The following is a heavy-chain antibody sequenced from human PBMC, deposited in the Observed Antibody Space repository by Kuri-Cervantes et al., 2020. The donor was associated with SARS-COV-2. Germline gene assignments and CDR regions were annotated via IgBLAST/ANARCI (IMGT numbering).Heavy chain of an antibody. Sequence: GGSLRLSCAASGFTFSSYAMSWVRQAPGKGLEWVSAISGSGGSTYYADSVKGRFTISRDNSKNTLYPQMNSLRAEDTAVYYCARGGHFTNGVSYGDHYFGLWGRGTLVTVSS. CDR3: ARGGHFTNGVSYGDHYFGL. CDR2: ISGSGGST. D-gene: IGHD2-8*01. J-gene: IGHJ2*01. V-gene: IGHV3-23*01. CDR1: GFTFSSYA.